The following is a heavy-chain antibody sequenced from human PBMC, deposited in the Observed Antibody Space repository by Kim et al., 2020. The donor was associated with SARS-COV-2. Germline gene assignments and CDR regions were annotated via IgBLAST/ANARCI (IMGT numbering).Heavy chain of an antibody. D-gene: IGHD4-17*01. J-gene: IGHJ4*02. CDR1: GGSISSYY. CDR2: IYYSGST. CDR3: ARHFPPTAPSDYYFDY. Sequence: SETLSLTCTVSGGSISSYYWSWIRQPPGKGLEWIGYIYYSGSTNYNPSLKSRVTTSVDTSKNQFSLKLSSVTAADTAVYYCARHFPPTAPSDYYFDYWGQGTLVTVSS. V-gene: IGHV4-59*08.